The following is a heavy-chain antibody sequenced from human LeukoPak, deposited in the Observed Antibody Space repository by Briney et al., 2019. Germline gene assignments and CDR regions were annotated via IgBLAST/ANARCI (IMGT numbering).Heavy chain of an antibody. V-gene: IGHV4-59*01. CDR1: GGSINSYY. D-gene: IGHD3-22*01. CDR2: IYYSGNT. Sequence: SETLSLTCTVSGGSINSYYWSWIRQPPGKGLEWIGYIYYSGNTNYNPSLKSRVSISIDTSKNQLSLQLSSVTAADTAVYYCARDRDSSGLRDFDLWGRRTLVTVSA. J-gene: IGHJ2*01. CDR3: ARDRDSSGLRDFDL.